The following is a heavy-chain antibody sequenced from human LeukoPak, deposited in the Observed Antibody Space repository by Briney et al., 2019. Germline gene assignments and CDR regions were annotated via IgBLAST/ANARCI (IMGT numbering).Heavy chain of an antibody. D-gene: IGHD3-22*01. V-gene: IGHV4-34*01. CDR2: INHSGST. Sequence: PSETLSLTCAVYGGSFSGYYWSWIRQPPGKGLEWIGEINHSGSTNYSPSLKSRVTISVDTSKNQFSLKLSSVTAADTAVYYCARSGRYYYDSSGYFTWDYWGQGTLVTVSS. CDR1: GGSFSGYY. J-gene: IGHJ4*02. CDR3: ARSGRYYYDSSGYFTWDY.